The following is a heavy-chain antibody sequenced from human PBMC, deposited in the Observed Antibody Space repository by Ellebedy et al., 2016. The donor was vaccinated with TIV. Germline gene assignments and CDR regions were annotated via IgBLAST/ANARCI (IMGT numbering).Heavy chain of an antibody. J-gene: IGHJ6*03. CDR2: IYNTGGT. V-gene: IGHV4-59*02. D-gene: IGHD3-9*01. CDR1: GVSVSSYY. CDR3: ARTHYDVLTGYSPYYMDV. Sequence: MPSETLSLTCIVSGVSVSSYYRRWIRQPPGKGLEWLGNIYNTGGTDYNPSLKSRVTISEDTSKNQFSLRLSSVTAADTAVYYCARTHYDVLTGYSPYYMDVWGKGTTVTVSS.